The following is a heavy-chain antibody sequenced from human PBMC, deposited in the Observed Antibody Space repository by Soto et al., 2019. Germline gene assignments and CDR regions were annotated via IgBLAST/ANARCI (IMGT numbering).Heavy chain of an antibody. D-gene: IGHD2-15*01. J-gene: IGHJ3*02. Sequence: GGSLRLSCAASGFTFSSYAMSWFRQAPGKGLEWVSAISGSGGSTYYADSVKGRFTISRDNSKNTLYLQMNSLRAEDTAVYYCAKDPTAPKGRIVVVVAATQSNDAFDIWAQGTMVTVSS. CDR2: ISGSGGST. CDR1: GFTFSSYA. CDR3: AKDPTAPKGRIVVVVAATQSNDAFDI. V-gene: IGHV3-23*01.